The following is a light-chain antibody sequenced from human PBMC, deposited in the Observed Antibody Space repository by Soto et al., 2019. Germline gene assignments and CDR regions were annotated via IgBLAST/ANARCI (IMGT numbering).Light chain of an antibody. Sequence: QSVLTQPPSVSAAPGQKVTISCSGSSSNIGGNSVSWYQQLPGTAPKLLIYDDNKRPSGIPDRFSGSKSGTSATLGITGFQTGDEADYYCISYTDRQSYLFGTGTKV. J-gene: IGLJ1*01. CDR3: ISYTDRQSYL. CDR2: DDN. CDR1: SSNIGGNS. V-gene: IGLV1-51*01.